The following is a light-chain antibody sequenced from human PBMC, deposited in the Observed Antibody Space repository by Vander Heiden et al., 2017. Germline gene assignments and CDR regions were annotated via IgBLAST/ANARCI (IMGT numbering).Light chain of an antibody. CDR3: QQSYIPPYT. CDR2: AAF. CDR1: QSISSY. Sequence: DIQMTQSPSSLSASVGDRVTITCRASQSISSYLNWYQHKPGKAPKLLIYAAFSLQTGVPSRFRGSGSGPDFTLTISSLQPEDFATYYCQQSYIPPYTFGQGTSLEIK. V-gene: IGKV1-39*01. J-gene: IGKJ2*01.